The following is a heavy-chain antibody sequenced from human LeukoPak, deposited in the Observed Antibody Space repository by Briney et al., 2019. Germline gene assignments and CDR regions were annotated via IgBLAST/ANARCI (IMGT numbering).Heavy chain of an antibody. CDR2: IYYSGST. CDR3: ARGTYDFWSGYFDY. J-gene: IGHJ4*02. D-gene: IGHD3-3*01. Sequence: SETLSLTCAVYGGSFSGYYWSWIRQPPGKGLEWIGYIYYSGSTYYNPSLKSRVTISVDTSKNQFSLKLSSVTAADTAVYYCARGTYDFWSGYFDYWGQGTLVTVSS. CDR1: GGSFSGYY. V-gene: IGHV4-34*09.